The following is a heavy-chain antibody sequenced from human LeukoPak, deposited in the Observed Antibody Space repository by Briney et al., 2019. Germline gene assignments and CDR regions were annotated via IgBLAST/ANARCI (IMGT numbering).Heavy chain of an antibody. J-gene: IGHJ4*02. CDR1: GFTFSTFV. D-gene: IGHD3-22*01. CDR2: TRYDGTST. V-gene: IGHV3-30*02. CDR3: AKGDYYDGSAYSYFES. Sequence: GGSLRLSCAASGFTFSTFVMHWVRQAPGKGLEWVAFTRYDGTSTYYADSVKGRFTISRDNSKNTLFLQMNSLRPEDTAVYYCAKGDYYDGSAYSYFESWGQGTLVTVSS.